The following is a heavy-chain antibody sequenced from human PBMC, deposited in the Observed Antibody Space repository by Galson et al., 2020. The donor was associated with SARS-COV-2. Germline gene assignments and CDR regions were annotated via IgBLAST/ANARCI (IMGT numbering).Heavy chain of an antibody. Sequence: ASVKVSCKASGYTFTSYGISWVRQAPGQGLEWMGWISAYNGNTNYAQKLQGRVTMTTDTSTSTAYMELRSLRSDDTAVYYCARDRGYYYDSSGYSEIDYWGQGTLVTVSS. J-gene: IGHJ4*02. V-gene: IGHV1-18*01. CDR2: ISAYNGNT. CDR3: ARDRGYYYDSSGYSEIDY. CDR1: GYTFTSYG. D-gene: IGHD3-22*01.